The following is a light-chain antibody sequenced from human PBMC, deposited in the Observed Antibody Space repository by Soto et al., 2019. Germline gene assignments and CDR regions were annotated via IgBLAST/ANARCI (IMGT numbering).Light chain of an antibody. CDR2: DDN. Sequence: QSMLTHPPSVATAPGQKDTLSYSGSSSNIGGNSVSWYHQLPGTAPKLLIYDDNKRPSGIPDRFSGSKSGTSATLGITAFQTGDEADYYCGSWDSSLSAYVFGTGTKVTVL. V-gene: IGLV1-51*01. CDR3: GSWDSSLSAYV. J-gene: IGLJ1*01. CDR1: SSNIGGNS.